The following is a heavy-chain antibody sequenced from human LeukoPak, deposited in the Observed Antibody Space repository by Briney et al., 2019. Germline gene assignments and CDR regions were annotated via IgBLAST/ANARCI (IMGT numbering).Heavy chain of an antibody. CDR1: GYSFTSYW. J-gene: IGHJ6*02. Sequence: GESLKISCKGSGYSFTSYWIGWVRHMPGKGLEWMGIIYSGDSDTRYSPSFQGQVTISADKSISTAYLQWSSLKASDTAMYYCARLYCSSTSCYNYYYYYGMDVWGQGTTVTVSS. CDR2: IYSGDSDT. V-gene: IGHV5-51*01. CDR3: ARLYCSSTSCYNYYYYYGMDV. D-gene: IGHD2-2*02.